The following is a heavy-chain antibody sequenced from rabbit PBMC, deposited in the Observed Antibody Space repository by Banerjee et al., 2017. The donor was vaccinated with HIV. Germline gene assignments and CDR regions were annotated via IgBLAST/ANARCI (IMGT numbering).Heavy chain of an antibody. Sequence: QEQLVESGGGLVQPEGSLTLTCTASGFSFSSSYWPCWVRQAPGKGLEWIACIDAGSGSTYDASWAKGRFTISKTSSTTVTLQMTSLTVADTATYFCARGDNIIYYGLWGPGTLVTVS. CDR2: IDAGSGST. CDR3: ARGDNIIYYGL. J-gene: IGHJ4*01. D-gene: IGHD1-1*01. V-gene: IGHV1S45*01. CDR1: GFSFSSSYW.